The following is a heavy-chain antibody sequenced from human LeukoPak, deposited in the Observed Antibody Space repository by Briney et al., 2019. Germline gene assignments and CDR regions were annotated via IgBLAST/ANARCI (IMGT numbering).Heavy chain of an antibody. D-gene: IGHD4-17*01. V-gene: IGHV3-23*01. CDR1: GFTFSNYA. CDR2: ISGVNT. CDR3: ARDPNGNYVGAFDFQR. Sequence: GGSLRLSCAASGFTFSNYALTWVRQAPGKGLEWVSSISGVNTHYADSVKGRFSISRNNYKNTLYLQMSSLRAEDTAVYYCARDPNGNYVGAFDFQRWGQGTLVTVSS. J-gene: IGHJ1*01.